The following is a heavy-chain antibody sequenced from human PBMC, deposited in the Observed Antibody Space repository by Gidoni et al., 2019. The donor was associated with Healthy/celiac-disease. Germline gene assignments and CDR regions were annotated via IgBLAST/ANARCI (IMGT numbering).Heavy chain of an antibody. CDR2: INPSGGST. CDR1: GYTFTSYY. Sequence: QVQLVQSGAEVKKPGASVKVSCTASGYTFTSYYMHWVRQAPGQGLEWMGIINPSGGSTGYAQKFESRVTMTRDTSTSTVYMELSSLRSEGTAVYYWAGGQYSSSSRYFQHWGQGTLVTVSS. V-gene: IGHV1-46*01. D-gene: IGHD6-6*01. J-gene: IGHJ1*01. CDR3: AGGQYSSSSRYFQH.